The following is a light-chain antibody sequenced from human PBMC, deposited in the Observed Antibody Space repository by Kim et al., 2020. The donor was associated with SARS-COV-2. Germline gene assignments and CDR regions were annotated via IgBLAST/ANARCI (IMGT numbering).Light chain of an antibody. J-gene: IGLJ3*02. CDR1: ILRNYY. CDR2: GKY. V-gene: IGLV3-19*01. CDR3: NSRDSSGDHVV. Sequence: ALGHTVRLTCQGDILRNYYATWYQQRPGQAPVLVLYGKYNRPSGIPDRFSGSASGNTASLTITGAQAEDEADYYCNSRDSSGDHVVFGGGTKLTVL.